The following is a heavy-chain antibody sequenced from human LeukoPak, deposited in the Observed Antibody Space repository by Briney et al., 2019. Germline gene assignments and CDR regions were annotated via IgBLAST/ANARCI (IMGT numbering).Heavy chain of an antibody. J-gene: IGHJ4*02. CDR1: GFTVSSNY. Sequence: GGSLRLSCAASGFTVSSNYMSWVRQAPGKGLEWVSAIYSGGTTYYADSVKGRFTISRDNSKNTLYLQMNSLRAEDTAVYYCATDLIVGPTTDLDYWGQGTLVTVSS. D-gene: IGHD1-26*01. CDR3: ATDLIVGPTTDLDY. V-gene: IGHV3-53*05. CDR2: IYSGGTT.